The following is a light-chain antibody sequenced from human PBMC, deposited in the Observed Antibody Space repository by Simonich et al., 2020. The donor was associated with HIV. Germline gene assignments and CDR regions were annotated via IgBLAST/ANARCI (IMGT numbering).Light chain of an antibody. Sequence: QSVLTQPPSASGTPGQRVTISCSGSSSNIGSNTVHWYQQLPGTAPKLLIYRNNPRPPGVPDRFSGSKSGTSASLAISGLQSEDETDYYCAAWDDSLNGLVFGGGTKLTVL. CDR2: RNN. V-gene: IGLV1-44*01. CDR1: SSNIGSNT. J-gene: IGLJ2*01. CDR3: AAWDDSLNGLV.